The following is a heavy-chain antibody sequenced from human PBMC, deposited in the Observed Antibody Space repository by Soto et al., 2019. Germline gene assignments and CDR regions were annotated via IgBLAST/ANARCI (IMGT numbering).Heavy chain of an antibody. CDR1: GFSISSGSYY. CDR2: INHSGST. Sequence: SETLSLTCNTPGFSISSGSYYWRRIRPPPGKGLEWIVEINHSGSTNYNPSLKSRVTISVDTSKNQFSLKLSSVTAADTAVYYCARGFFVGYYYYYGMDVWGQGTTVNGSS. D-gene: IGHD2-21*01. CDR3: ARGFFVGYYYYYGMDV. J-gene: IGHJ6*02. V-gene: IGHV4-39*07.